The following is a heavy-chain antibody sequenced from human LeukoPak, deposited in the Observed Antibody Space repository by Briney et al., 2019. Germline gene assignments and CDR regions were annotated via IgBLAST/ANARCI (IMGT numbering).Heavy chain of an antibody. CDR3: TTRRQDGW. CDR2: IKSKSDGGTI. Sequence: PGGSLRLSCVGSGFTFSDAWMSWVREAPRKGLEWVGRIKSKSDGGTIDYAAPVKGRFTISRDDSRNTLYLQMNSLKTEDTAVYYCTTRRQDGWWGQGTLVTVS. V-gene: IGHV3-15*01. D-gene: IGHD2-15*01. CDR1: GFTFSDAW. J-gene: IGHJ4*02.